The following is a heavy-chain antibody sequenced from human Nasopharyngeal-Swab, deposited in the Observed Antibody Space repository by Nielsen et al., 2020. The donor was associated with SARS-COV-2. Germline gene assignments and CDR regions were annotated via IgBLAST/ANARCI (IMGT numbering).Heavy chain of an antibody. V-gene: IGHV3-21*01. CDR2: IRGTSGYK. D-gene: IGHD1-26*01. J-gene: IGHJ4*02. Sequence: GESLKISCAASGFTFSTYSMNWVRQVPGKGLEWVSFIRGTSGYKNYADSVKGRFTISRDNVKKSLYLQMNNLRAEDTAVYYCARDGDYSGWELTDYWGQGTLVTVSS. CDR3: ARDGDYSGWELTDY. CDR1: GFTFSTYS.